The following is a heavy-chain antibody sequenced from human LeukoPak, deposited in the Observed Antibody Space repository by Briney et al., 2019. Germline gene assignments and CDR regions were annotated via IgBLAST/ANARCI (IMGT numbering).Heavy chain of an antibody. CDR3: ASAPGGGLQLWFGK. D-gene: IGHD5-18*01. V-gene: IGHV3-66*01. CDR1: GFTVSSNY. CDR2: IYSGGST. Sequence: GGSLRLSCAASGFTVSSNYMSWVRQAPGKGLEWVSVIYSGGSTYYADSVKGRFTISRDNSKNTLYLQINSLRAEDTAVYYCASAPGGGLQLWFGKWGQGTLVTVSS. J-gene: IGHJ4*02.